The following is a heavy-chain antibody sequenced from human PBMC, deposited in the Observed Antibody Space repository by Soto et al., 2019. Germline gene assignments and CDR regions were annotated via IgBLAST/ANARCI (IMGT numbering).Heavy chain of an antibody. CDR2: IKQDGSEK. CDR3: ARRGGLLLWFGELYAEPHDAYDI. Sequence: GGSLRLSCAASGFTFSSYWMSWVRQAPGKGLEWVANIKQDGSEKYYVDSVKGRFTISRDNAKNSLYLQMNSLRAEDTAVYYCARRGGLLLWFGELYAEPHDAYDIWGRGTTVTVSS. D-gene: IGHD3-10*01. J-gene: IGHJ3*02. CDR1: GFTFSSYW. V-gene: IGHV3-7*01.